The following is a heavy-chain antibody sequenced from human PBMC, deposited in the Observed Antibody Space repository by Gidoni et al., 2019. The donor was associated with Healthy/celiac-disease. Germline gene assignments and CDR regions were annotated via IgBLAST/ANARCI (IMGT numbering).Heavy chain of an antibody. CDR2: INHSGST. CDR3: ARDRTAGYSSSSFDY. J-gene: IGHJ4*02. CDR1: GGSFSGYY. Sequence: QVQLQQWGAGLLKPSETLSLTCAVYGGSFSGYYWSWIRQPPGKGLEWIGEINHSGSTNYNPSLKSRVTISVDTSKNQFSLKLSSVTAADTAVYYCARDRTAGYSSSSFDYWGQGTLVTVSS. V-gene: IGHV4-34*01. D-gene: IGHD6-6*01.